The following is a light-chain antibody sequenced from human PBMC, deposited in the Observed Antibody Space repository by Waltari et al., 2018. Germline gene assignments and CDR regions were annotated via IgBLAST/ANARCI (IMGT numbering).Light chain of an antibody. J-gene: IGKJ4*01. Sequence: EIVLTQSPATLSLSPGERATLSCRASQSVSSYLAWYQQKPGQAPRLLIYEASDRATGIPARFSGSGAGTEFTLTISSLEPEDFAVYYCQQRSTWPLTFGGGTKVETK. CDR3: QQRSTWPLT. CDR1: QSVSSY. CDR2: EAS. V-gene: IGKV3-11*01.